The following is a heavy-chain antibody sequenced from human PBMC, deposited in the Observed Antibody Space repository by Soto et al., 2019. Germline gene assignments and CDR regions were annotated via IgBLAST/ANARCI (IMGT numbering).Heavy chain of an antibody. CDR1: GGSISSGDYY. J-gene: IGHJ5*02. Sequence: PSETLSLTCTVSGGSISSGDYYWSWIRQPPGKGLEWIGYIYYSGSTYYNPSLKSRVTISVDTSKNQFSLKLSSVTAADTAVYYCARAIVVVPAAIGNWFDPWRQGTLVTVSS. D-gene: IGHD2-2*01. CDR3: ARAIVVVPAAIGNWFDP. CDR2: IYYSGST. V-gene: IGHV4-30-4*01.